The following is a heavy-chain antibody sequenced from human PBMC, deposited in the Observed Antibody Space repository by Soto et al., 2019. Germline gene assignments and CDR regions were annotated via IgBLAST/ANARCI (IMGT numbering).Heavy chain of an antibody. CDR2: IYYSGST. J-gene: IGHJ4*02. CDR1: GVSISSGDYY. Sequence: SDTLSLTCTVSGVSISSGDYYWSWLRQPPGKGLEWIGYIYYSGSTYYNPSLKSRVTISVDTSKNQFSLKLSSVTAADTAVYYCARVDTAMVTGYWGQGTLVTVS. CDR3: ARVDTAMVTGY. D-gene: IGHD5-18*01. V-gene: IGHV4-30-4*02.